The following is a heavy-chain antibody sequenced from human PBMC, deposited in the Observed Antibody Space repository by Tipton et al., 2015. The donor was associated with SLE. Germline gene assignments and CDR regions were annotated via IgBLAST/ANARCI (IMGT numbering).Heavy chain of an antibody. CDR2: IYYSGST. CDR1: GDSFSSSSYY. Sequence: TLSLTCTVSGDSFSSSSYYWGWIRQPPGKGLEWIGSIYYSGSTYYNPSLKSRVTISVDTSKNQFSLKLSSVTAADTAVYFCARGFFHDYWSAEQGRKSFYFDNWGQGALVTVSS. V-gene: IGHV4-39*07. CDR3: ARGFFHDYWSAEQGRKSFYFDN. J-gene: IGHJ4*02. D-gene: IGHD3-3*01.